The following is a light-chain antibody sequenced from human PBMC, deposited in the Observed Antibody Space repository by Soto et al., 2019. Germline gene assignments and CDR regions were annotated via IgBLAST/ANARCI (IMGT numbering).Light chain of an antibody. CDR3: QHYNSYSEA. Sequence: IPLTQSPSTLPASVGDRVTLTCRASQSISSWLAWYQQKPGKAPKLLIYKASTLKSGVPSRFSGSGSGTEFTLTISSLQPDDFAAYYCQHYNSYSEAFGQGTKVELK. CDR2: KAS. J-gene: IGKJ1*01. V-gene: IGKV1-5*03. CDR1: QSISSW.